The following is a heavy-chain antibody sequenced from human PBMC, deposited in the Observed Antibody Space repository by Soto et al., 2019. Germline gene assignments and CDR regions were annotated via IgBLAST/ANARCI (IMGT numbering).Heavy chain of an antibody. CDR3: AREGVAARPPNYYYYYMDV. D-gene: IGHD6-6*01. Sequence: GGSLRLSCAASGFTFSSYSMNWVRQAPGKGLEWVSSISSSSSYIYYADSVKGRFTISRDNAKNSLYLQMNSLRAEDTAVYYCAREGVAARPPNYYYYYMDVWGKGTTVTVSS. CDR1: GFTFSSYS. J-gene: IGHJ6*03. V-gene: IGHV3-21*01. CDR2: ISSSSSYI.